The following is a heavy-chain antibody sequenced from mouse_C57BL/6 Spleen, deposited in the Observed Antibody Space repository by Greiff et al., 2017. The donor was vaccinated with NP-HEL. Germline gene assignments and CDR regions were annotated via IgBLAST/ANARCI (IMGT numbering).Heavy chain of an antibody. J-gene: IGHJ2*01. Sequence: AQLQQPGAELVRPGSSVKLSCKASGYTFTSYWMHWVKQRPIQGLEWIGNIDPSDSETHYNQKFKDKATLTVDKSSSTAYMQLSSLTSEDSAVYYCARDDYDVFDYWGQGTTLTVSS. CDR2: IDPSDSET. CDR1: GYTFTSYW. V-gene: IGHV1-52*01. D-gene: IGHD2-4*01. CDR3: ARDDYDVFDY.